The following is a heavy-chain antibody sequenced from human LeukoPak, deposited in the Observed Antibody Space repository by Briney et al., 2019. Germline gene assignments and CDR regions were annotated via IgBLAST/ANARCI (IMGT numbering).Heavy chain of an antibody. J-gene: IGHJ4*02. CDR1: GGSISSYS. CDR2: IFYIVST. Sequence: SQTLSLTCPVAGGSISSYSWSWIRQPPGNGLEWIGYIFYIVSTNYNPSLKSGFTISVDTSKNQFSLKLSSVTAADTAVYYCARDSSGYIFDYWGQGTLVTVSS. V-gene: IGHV4-59*01. D-gene: IGHD3-22*01. CDR3: ARDSSGYIFDY.